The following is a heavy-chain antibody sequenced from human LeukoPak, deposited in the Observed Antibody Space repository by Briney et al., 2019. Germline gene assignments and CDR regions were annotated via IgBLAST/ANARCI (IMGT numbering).Heavy chain of an antibody. J-gene: IGHJ4*02. V-gene: IGHV1-2*02. D-gene: IGHD3-16*01. CDR1: GCTFTGYY. CDR2: INPNSGGT. CDR3: ARDLLLYGPHYFDY. Sequence: ASVKVSCKASGCTFTGYYMHWVRQAPGQGLEWMGWINPNSGGTNYAQKFQGRVTMTRDTSISTAYMELSRLRSDDTAVYYCARDLLLYGPHYFDYWGQGTLVTVSS.